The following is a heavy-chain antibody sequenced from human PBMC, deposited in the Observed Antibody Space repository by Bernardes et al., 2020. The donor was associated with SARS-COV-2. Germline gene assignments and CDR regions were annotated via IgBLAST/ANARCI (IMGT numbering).Heavy chain of an antibody. Sequence: GGSLRLSCVASGFTFSKNAMTWVRQVPGKGLEWVSAISAIGGSTYYAESVKGRFTISRDNSRNTLYLEMNSLRAEDTAVYYCASERGYSGYDQKTSFDYWGQGTLVTVSS. J-gene: IGHJ4*02. CDR1: GFTFSKNA. CDR3: ASERGYSGYDQKTSFDY. CDR2: ISAIGGST. V-gene: IGHV3-23*01. D-gene: IGHD5-12*01.